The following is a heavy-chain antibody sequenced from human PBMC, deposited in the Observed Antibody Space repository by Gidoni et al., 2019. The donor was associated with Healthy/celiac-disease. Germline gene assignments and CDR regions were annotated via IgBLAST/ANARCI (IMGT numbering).Heavy chain of an antibody. CDR3: ARGGQAYYYDSSGYWKRAFDI. J-gene: IGHJ3*02. V-gene: IGHV4-30-4*01. D-gene: IGHD3-22*01. CDR1: GGSISSGDYY. Sequence: QVQLQESGPGLVKPSQTLSLTCTVSGGSISSGDYYWRWIRQPPGKGLEWIGYIYYSGSTYYNPSLKSRVTISVDTSKNQFSLKLSSVTAADTAVYYCARGGQAYYYDSSGYWKRAFDIWGQGTMVTVSS. CDR2: IYYSGST.